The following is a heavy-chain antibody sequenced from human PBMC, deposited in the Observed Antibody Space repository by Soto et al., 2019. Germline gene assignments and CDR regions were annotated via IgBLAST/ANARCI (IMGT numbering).Heavy chain of an antibody. V-gene: IGHV1-69*01. CDR2: IIPMYCPA. Sequence: QVPLVQSGAEVKKPGSSVTVSCKASGGTFSSYAIHWVRQAPGQGLEWMGGIIPMYCPAKYAQRFQGRVTLTADESTTTVYMELTSLTSQDTAVYYCARVTSMVRGVIDNWFDPWGHGTLVTVSS. J-gene: IGHJ5*02. CDR3: ARVTSMVRGVIDNWFDP. D-gene: IGHD3-10*01. CDR1: GGTFSSYA.